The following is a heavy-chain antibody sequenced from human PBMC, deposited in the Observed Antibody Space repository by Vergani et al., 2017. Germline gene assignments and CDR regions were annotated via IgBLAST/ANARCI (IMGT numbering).Heavy chain of an antibody. Sequence: QVQLVQSGAEVKKPGSSVKVSCKASGGTFSSYAISWVRQAPGQGLEWMGGIIPLFGTANYAQKFQGSVTITADESTSTAYMELSSLRSEDTAVYYCARAYYYDSSGYSNYYYMDVWGKGTTVTVSS. J-gene: IGHJ6*03. D-gene: IGHD3-22*01. CDR2: IIPLFGTA. CDR1: GGTFSSYA. CDR3: ARAYYYDSSGYSNYYYMDV. V-gene: IGHV1-69*01.